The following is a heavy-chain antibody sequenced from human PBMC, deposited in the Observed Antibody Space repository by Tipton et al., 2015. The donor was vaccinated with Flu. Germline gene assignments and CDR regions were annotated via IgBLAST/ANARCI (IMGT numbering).Heavy chain of an antibody. CDR1: GFTFSSYW. J-gene: IGHJ6*02. V-gene: IGHV3-7*01. D-gene: IGHD3-16*01. Sequence: SLRLSCAASGFTFSSYWMNWVRQAPGKGLEWVANIKQDGSEKYYVDSVKGRFTISRDNAKNSLYLQMNSLGAEDTAVYYCARDWGAIGGIYYYGMDVWGQGTTVTVSS. CDR2: IKQDGSEK. CDR3: ARDWGAIGGIYYYGMDV.